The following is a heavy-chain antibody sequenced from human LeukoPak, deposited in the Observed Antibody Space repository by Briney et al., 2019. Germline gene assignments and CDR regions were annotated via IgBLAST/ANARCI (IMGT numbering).Heavy chain of an antibody. CDR1: GYTLTELS. V-gene: IGHV1-24*01. D-gene: IGHD3-16*01. CDR2: FDPEDGET. J-gene: IGHJ4*02. Sequence: ASVKVSCKVSGYTLTELSMHWVRQAPGKGLEWMGGFDPEDGETIYAQKFQGRVTMTEDTSTDTAYMELSSLRSEAPPFYSCPTVWVGVGYWGQGTLVTVSS. CDR3: PTVWVGVGY.